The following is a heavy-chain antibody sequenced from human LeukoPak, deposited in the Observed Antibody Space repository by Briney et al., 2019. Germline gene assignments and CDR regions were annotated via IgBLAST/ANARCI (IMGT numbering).Heavy chain of an antibody. CDR2: IYPGDSDT. V-gene: IGHV5-51*01. Sequence: ESLKISCKGSGYSFTSYWIGWVRQMPGKGLEWMGIIYPGDSDTRYSPSFQGQVTISADKSISTAYLQWSSLKASDTAMYYCARQVAAAGTEGWFDPWGQGTLVTVSS. J-gene: IGHJ5*02. CDR3: ARQVAAAGTEGWFDP. D-gene: IGHD6-13*01. CDR1: GYSFTSYW.